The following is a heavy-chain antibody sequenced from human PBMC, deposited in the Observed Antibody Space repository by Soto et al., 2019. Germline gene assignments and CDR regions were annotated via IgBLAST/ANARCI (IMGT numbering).Heavy chain of an antibody. D-gene: IGHD3-22*01. CDR3: ARGSSGYYSFVY. Sequence: LRLSCAASGFTFSSYSMNWVRQAPVKGLEWVSYISSSSSTIYYADSVKGRFTISRDNAKNSLYLQMNSLRDEDTAVYYCARGSSGYYSFVYWGQGTLVTVSS. CDR1: GFTFSSYS. J-gene: IGHJ4*02. V-gene: IGHV3-48*02. CDR2: ISSSSSTI.